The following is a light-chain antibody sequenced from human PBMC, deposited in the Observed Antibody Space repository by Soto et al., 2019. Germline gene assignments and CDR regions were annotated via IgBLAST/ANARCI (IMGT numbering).Light chain of an antibody. J-gene: IGKJ4*01. CDR2: GSS. Sequence: EIVLTQSPDTLSLSPGQRATLSCRASQNIRSNYVAWYQQKPGQAPRLLIFGSSTTATGIPDRFSASGSGTDFSLTISRLEPEDFAVYYCQQYGYEPLTFGGGTTVEI. CDR3: QQYGYEPLT. V-gene: IGKV3-20*01. CDR1: QNIRSNY.